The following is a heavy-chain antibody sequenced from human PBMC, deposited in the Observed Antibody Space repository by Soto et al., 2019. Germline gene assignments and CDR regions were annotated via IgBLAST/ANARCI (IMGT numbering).Heavy chain of an antibody. D-gene: IGHD4-17*01. J-gene: IGHJ3*02. CDR1: GFTFSGSA. V-gene: IGHV3-73*01. CDR2: IRSKANSYAT. CDR3: TPQGGDYGGSGAFDI. Sequence: EVQLVESGGGLVQPGGSLKLSCAASGFTFSGSAMHWVRQASGKGLEWVGRIRSKANSYATAYAASVKGRFTISRDDSKNTAYRQMNSLKTEDTAVYYCTPQGGDYGGSGAFDIWGQGTMVTVSS.